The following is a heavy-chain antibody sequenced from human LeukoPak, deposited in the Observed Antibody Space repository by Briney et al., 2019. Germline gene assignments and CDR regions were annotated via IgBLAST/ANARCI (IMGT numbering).Heavy chain of an antibody. CDR2: ISSSGSTI. CDR1: GFTFSDYY. J-gene: IGHJ4*02. V-gene: IGHV3-11*01. CDR3: AGDRPIVVVPAAIQGGGY. Sequence: GGSLRLSCAASGFTFSDYYMSWIRQAPGKGLEWVSYISSSGSTIYYADSVKGRFTISRDNAKNSLYLQMNSLRAEDTAVYYCAGDRPIVVVPAAIQGGGYWGQGTLVTVSS. D-gene: IGHD2-2*02.